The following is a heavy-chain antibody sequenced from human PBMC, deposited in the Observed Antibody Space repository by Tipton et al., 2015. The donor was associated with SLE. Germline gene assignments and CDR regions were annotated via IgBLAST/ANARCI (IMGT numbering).Heavy chain of an antibody. CDR3: ARAYGYTSPNDVFDI. CDR2: IYTSGST. J-gene: IGHJ3*02. CDR1: GGSLSSYY. Sequence: TLSLTCTGSGGSLSSYYWSWIRQPPGKGLEWIGYIYTSGSTNNNPSLKRRVTISGDTSKNQFSLKLSSVTAADTAVYYCARAYGYTSPNDVFDIWGQGTMVTVSS. D-gene: IGHD6-13*01. V-gene: IGHV4-4*08.